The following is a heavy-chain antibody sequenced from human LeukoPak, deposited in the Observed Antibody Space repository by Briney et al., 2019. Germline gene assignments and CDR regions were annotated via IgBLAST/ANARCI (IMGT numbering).Heavy chain of an antibody. Sequence: SETLSLTCTVSGGSISSGDYYWSWIRQPPAKGLEWIGYIYYSGTTYYNPSLKSRVAISVDTSKNQFSLKLSSVTAADTAVYYCARALIGGWAPADYWGQGTLVTVSS. CDR1: GGSISSGDYY. J-gene: IGHJ4*02. CDR3: ARALIGGWAPADY. CDR2: IYYSGTT. D-gene: IGHD6-19*01. V-gene: IGHV4-30-4*01.